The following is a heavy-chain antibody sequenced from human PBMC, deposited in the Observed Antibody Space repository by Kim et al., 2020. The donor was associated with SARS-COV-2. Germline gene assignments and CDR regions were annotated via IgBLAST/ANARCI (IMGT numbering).Heavy chain of an antibody. J-gene: IGHJ6*02. CDR3: ARLVDTAIFDGMDV. Sequence: ASVKVSCKASGYTFTGYYMHWVRQAPGQGLEWMGWINPNSGGINYAQKFQGRVTMTRDTSISTAYMELSRLRSDDTAVYYCARLVDTAIFDGMDVWGQGTTVTVSS. CDR2: INPNSGGI. CDR1: GYTFTGYY. V-gene: IGHV1-2*02. D-gene: IGHD5-18*01.